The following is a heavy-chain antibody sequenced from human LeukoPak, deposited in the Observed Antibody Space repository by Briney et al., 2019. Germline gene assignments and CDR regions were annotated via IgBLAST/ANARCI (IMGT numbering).Heavy chain of an antibody. Sequence: GGSLRLSCAASGFTFSSYGMHWVRQAPGKGLEWVAFIRYDGSNKYYADSVKGRFTISRDNSKNTLYLQMNSLRAEDTAVYYCAKDVGFLDYYYYMDVWGKGTTVTVSS. J-gene: IGHJ6*03. D-gene: IGHD3-3*02. V-gene: IGHV3-30*02. CDR1: GFTFSSYG. CDR2: IRYDGSNK. CDR3: AKDVGFLDYYYYMDV.